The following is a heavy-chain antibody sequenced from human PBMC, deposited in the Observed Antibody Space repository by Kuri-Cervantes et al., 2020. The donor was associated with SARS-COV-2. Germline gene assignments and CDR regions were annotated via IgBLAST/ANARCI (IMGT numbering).Heavy chain of an antibody. CDR2: IYYSGNT. V-gene: IGHV4-39*01. J-gene: IGHJ5*02. D-gene: IGHD6-13*01. CDR1: GGSIGRRNYY. Sequence: SDTRSLTCTVSGGSIGRRNYYWGWIRQPPGKGLEWIGHIYYSGNTYYNPSLTSRVTISEDTSKNQLSLKLSSVTAADTAVYYCATGYSSRGGFDPWGQGTLVTVSS. CDR3: ATGYSSRGGFDP.